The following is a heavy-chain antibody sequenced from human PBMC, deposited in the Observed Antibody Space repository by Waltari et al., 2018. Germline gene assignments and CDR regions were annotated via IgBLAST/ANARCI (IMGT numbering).Heavy chain of an antibody. D-gene: IGHD3-3*01. Sequence: DVHLVESGGGLVQPRGSLRLSCTVSGFTFGSHRRHWVRQVPGKGLVWISRIDDDGSSAIYADSVKGRFTVSRDNAKNTLYLEMNNLKAEDTAVYYCASDCCGSGYRIHYWGQGTLVNVSS. CDR3: ASDCCGSGYRIHY. J-gene: IGHJ4*02. V-gene: IGHV3-74*01. CDR2: IDDDGSSA. CDR1: GFTFGSHR.